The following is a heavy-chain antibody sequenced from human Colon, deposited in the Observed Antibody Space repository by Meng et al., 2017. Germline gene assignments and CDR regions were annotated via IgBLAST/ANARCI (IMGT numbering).Heavy chain of an antibody. D-gene: IGHD2-15*01. CDR1: GFDLHSYA. Sequence: EAQLLESGGGLVQPGGFLRLSCEASGFDLHSYARSWVRQASGKGLEWVASISGSGGVTYFADSVKGRFTISRDNSKDTVYLQMYSLGVEDTAIYYCANAPNLGAALDSWGQGTLVTVSS. CDR2: ISGSGGVT. V-gene: IGHV3-23*01. J-gene: IGHJ4*02. CDR3: ANAPNLGAALDS.